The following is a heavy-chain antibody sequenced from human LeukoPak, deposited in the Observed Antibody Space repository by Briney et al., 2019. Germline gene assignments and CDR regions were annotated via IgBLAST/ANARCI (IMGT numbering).Heavy chain of an antibody. J-gene: IGHJ5*02. D-gene: IGHD3-10*01. CDR1: GYSISGGYY. CDR3: ARGRYYYGSGSYPDWFDP. Sequence: SETLSLTCTVSGYSISGGYYWGWIRQPPGKGLEWIANIYHSGLIYYNPSLKSRITISMDTSKNQFSLKLSSVTAADAAVYYCARGRYYYGSGSYPDWFDPWGQGTLVTVSS. V-gene: IGHV4-38-2*02. CDR2: IYHSGLI.